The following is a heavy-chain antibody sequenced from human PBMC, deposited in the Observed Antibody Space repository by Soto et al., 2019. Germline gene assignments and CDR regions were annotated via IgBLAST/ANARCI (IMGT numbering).Heavy chain of an antibody. J-gene: IGHJ5*02. V-gene: IGHV1-18*01. CDR1: GYTFSNYG. CDR2: ISLYSDGT. CDR3: ARVVPGAEAWFGP. Sequence: ASVKVSCKTSGYTFSNYGITWVRQAPGQPLEWLGWISLYSDGTNYAQKFQGRVSMTTDTSTTTAYMELRSLRSDDTAAYYCARVVPGAEAWFGPWGQGILVTVSS. D-gene: IGHD2-2*01.